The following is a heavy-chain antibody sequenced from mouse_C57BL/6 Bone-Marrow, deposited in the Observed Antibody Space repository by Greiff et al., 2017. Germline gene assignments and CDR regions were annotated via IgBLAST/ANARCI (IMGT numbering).Heavy chain of an antibody. V-gene: IGHV1-72*01. CDR2: IDPNSGGT. J-gene: IGHJ4*01. CDR1: GYTFTSYW. CDR3: ACSRRLRRGGAMDY. Sequence: QVQLQQSGAELVKPGASVKLSCKASGYTFTSYWMHWVKQRPGRGLEWIGRIDPNSGGTKYNEKFKSKATLTVAKPSSTAYMQLSSLTSEGSAVYYCACSRRLRRGGAMDYGGRGTAVTVS.